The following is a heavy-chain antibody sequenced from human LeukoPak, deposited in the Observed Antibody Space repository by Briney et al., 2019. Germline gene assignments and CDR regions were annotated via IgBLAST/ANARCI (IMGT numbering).Heavy chain of an antibody. CDR1: GFTFSSLW. CDR2: IKPDGSDK. D-gene: IGHD1-7*01. Sequence: PGGSLRLSRAASGFTFSSLWMGWLRQAPGKGQEWVANIKPDGSDKYYVESVKGRFTISRDNAKNSLYLQMNSLRVEDTAIYYCARISRRELPCFWGQGTLVTVSS. J-gene: IGHJ4*02. CDR3: ARISRRELPCF. V-gene: IGHV3-7*03.